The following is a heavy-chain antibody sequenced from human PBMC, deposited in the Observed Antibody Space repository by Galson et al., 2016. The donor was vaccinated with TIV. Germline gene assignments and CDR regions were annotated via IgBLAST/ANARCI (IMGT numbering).Heavy chain of an antibody. CDR2: IRYDDLTT. V-gene: IGHV3-33*01. CDR1: GFTFSTYA. J-gene: IGHJ3*01. CDR3: STDRLWKDVWDGFGF. D-gene: IGHD1-1*01. Sequence: SLRLSCAASGFTFSTYAMHWVRQAPGKGLEWLAVIRYDDLTTFYADSVKDRFFISRDDSRSTLYLDITSLTIDDTALYYCSTDRLWKDVWDGFGFWGQGTMVTVS.